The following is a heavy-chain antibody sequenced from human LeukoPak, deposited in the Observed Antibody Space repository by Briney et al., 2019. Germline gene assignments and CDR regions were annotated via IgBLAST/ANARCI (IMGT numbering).Heavy chain of an antibody. CDR3: ARGSGRWELLLTFDY. D-gene: IGHD1-26*01. CDR2: ISYDRSNK. Sequence: GGSLRLSCAASGFTFSSYAMHWVRQAPGKGLGWVAVISYDRSNKYYADSVKGRFTISRDNSKNTLYLQMNSLRAEDTAVYYCARGSGRWELLLTFDYWGQGTLVAVSS. CDR1: GFTFSSYA. J-gene: IGHJ4*02. V-gene: IGHV3-30-3*01.